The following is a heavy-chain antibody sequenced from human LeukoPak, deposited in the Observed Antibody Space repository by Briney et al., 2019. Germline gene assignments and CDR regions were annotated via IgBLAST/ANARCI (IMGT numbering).Heavy chain of an antibody. CDR3: ARVPYYHSSGSLGFDY. D-gene: IGHD3-22*01. CDR2: IYYSGST. CDR1: GGSISSYY. Sequence: SETLSLTCTVSGGSISSYYWSWIRQAPGKGLEWIGYIYYSGSTNYNPSLKSRVTISVDTSTNQFSLKLSSVTAADTAVYYCARVPYYHSSGSLGFDYWGQGTLVTVSS. J-gene: IGHJ4*02. V-gene: IGHV4-59*01.